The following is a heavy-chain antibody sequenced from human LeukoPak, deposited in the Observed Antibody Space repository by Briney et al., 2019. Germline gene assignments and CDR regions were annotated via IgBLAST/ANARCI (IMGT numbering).Heavy chain of an antibody. V-gene: IGHV4-59*01. CDR3: ARDRERYFDWLPTFDYYGMDV. CDR2: IYYSGST. J-gene: IGHJ6*02. D-gene: IGHD3-9*01. Sequence: SETLSLTCTVSGGSLSSYYWSWIRHPPGKGLEWIGYIYYSGSTTYNPSLKSRVTISVDTSKNQFSLKLSSVTAADTAVYYCARDRERYFDWLPTFDYYGMDVWGQGTTVTVSS. CDR1: GGSLSSYY.